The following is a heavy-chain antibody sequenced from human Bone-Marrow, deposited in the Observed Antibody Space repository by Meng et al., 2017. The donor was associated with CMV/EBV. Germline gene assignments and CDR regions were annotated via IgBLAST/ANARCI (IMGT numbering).Heavy chain of an antibody. D-gene: IGHD3-22*01. J-gene: IGHJ4*02. CDR2: IKQDGSEK. Sequence: GESLKITCEASGFNFDDYGMSWVRQAPGKGLEWVANIKQDGSEKYYVDSVKGRFTISRDNAKNSLYLQMNSMRAEDTAVYYFAGIKLITTEPPDYWGKGTLVTVSS. CDR3: AGIKLITTEPPDY. CDR1: GFNFDDYG. V-gene: IGHV3-7*01.